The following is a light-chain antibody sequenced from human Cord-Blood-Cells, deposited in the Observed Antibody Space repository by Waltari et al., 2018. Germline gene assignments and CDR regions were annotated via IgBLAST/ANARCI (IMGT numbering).Light chain of an antibody. CDR1: SSDVGGYNY. CDR3: SSYTSSSTLV. Sequence: QSALTQPASVSGSPGQSITISCTGTSSDVGGYNYVSWYQQQPGNAPNLMIYDVSNRPSGVSNRFSGSKPGNTASLTISGLQAEDEADYYCSSYTSSSTLVFGGGTKLTVL. V-gene: IGLV2-14*01. CDR2: DVS. J-gene: IGLJ2*01.